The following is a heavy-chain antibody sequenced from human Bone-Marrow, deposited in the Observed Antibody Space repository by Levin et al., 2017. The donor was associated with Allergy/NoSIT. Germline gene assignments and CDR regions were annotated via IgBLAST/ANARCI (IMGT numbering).Heavy chain of an antibody. CDR2: MYFLGST. CDR1: GDSINNYY. D-gene: IGHD3-10*01. V-gene: IGHV4-59*01. J-gene: IGHJ4*02. Sequence: GSLRLSCTVSGDSINNYYWSWIRQPPGKGLEWIGYMYFLGSTTYYPSLKSRVTISKDTSKKQFSLKLSSVTASDTAVYYCARGSYYGRVDFWGQGTLVTVSS. CDR3: ARGSYYGRVDF.